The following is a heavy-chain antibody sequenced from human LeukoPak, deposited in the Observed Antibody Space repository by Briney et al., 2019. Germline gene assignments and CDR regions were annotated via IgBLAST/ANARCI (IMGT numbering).Heavy chain of an antibody. V-gene: IGHV1-24*01. CDR1: GYTLTELS. CDR3: AVEPPSGSYLGWFDP. J-gene: IGHJ5*02. Sequence: ASVKVSCKVSGYTLTELSMHWVRQAPGKGLEWMGGFDPEDGETIYAQKFQGRVTMTEDTSTDTAYMELSSLRSEDTAVYCCAVEPPSGSYLGWFDPWGQGTLVTVSS. D-gene: IGHD1-26*01. CDR2: FDPEDGET.